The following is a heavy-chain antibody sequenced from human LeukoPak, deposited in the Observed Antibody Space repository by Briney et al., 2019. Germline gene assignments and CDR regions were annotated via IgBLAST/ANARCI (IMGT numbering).Heavy chain of an antibody. CDR3: AKDRMTTDYFDY. CDR1: GFTFSSYG. D-gene: IGHD4-11*01. CDR2: ISYDGSNK. J-gene: IGHJ4*02. V-gene: IGHV3-30*18. Sequence: GGSLRLSCAASGFTFSSYGMHWVRQAPGKGLEWVAVISYDGSNKYYADSVKGRFTISRDNSKNTLYLQMNSLRAEDTAVYYCAKDRMTTDYFDYWGQGTLVTVSS.